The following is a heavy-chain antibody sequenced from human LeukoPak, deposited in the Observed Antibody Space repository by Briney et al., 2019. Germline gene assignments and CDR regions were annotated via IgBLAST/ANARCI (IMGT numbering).Heavy chain of an antibody. CDR3: AGYYYDRVGAFDI. CDR2: IIPIFGTA. Sequence: ASVKVSCRASGGTFSSYAISWVRQAPGQGLEWMGGIIPIFGTANYAQKFQGRVTITADESTSTAYMELSSLRSEDTAVYYCAGYYYDRVGAFDIWGQGTMVTVSS. CDR1: GGTFSSYA. J-gene: IGHJ3*02. D-gene: IGHD3-22*01. V-gene: IGHV1-69*13.